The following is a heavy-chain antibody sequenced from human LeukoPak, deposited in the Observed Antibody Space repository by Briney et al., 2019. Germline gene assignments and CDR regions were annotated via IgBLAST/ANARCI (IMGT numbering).Heavy chain of an antibody. CDR2: IYTSGST. CDR3: ARDDHYSNYGWFDP. D-gene: IGHD4-11*01. J-gene: IGHJ5*02. CDR1: GGSFSGYY. V-gene: IGHV4-59*10. Sequence: SETLSLTCAVYGGSFSGYYWSWIRQPPGKGLEWIGRIYTSGSTNYNPSLKSRVTISVDTSKNQFSLKLSSVTAADTAVYYCARDDHYSNYGWFDPWGQGTLVTVSS.